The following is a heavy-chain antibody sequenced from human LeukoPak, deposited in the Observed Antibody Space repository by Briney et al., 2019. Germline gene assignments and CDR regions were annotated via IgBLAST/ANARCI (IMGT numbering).Heavy chain of an antibody. D-gene: IGHD1-7*01. CDR2: ISSSGSTI. V-gene: IGHV3-11*01. Sequence: GGSLRLSCAASGFTFSDYYMSWIRQAPGKGLEWVSYISSSGSTIYYADSVKSRFTISRDNAKNSLYLQMNSLRAEDTAVYYCARWDNWNFLDYWGQGTLVTVSS. J-gene: IGHJ4*02. CDR1: GFTFSDYY. CDR3: ARWDNWNFLDY.